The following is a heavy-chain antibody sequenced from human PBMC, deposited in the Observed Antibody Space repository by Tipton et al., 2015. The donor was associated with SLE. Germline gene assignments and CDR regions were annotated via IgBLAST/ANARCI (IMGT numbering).Heavy chain of an antibody. J-gene: IGHJ4*02. CDR2: INHRGST. Sequence: LRLSCSVSGFSISSAYYWGWIRQPPGKGLEWIGEINHRGSTNYNPSLKSRVTISVDRSKKQFSLKLRSVTAADTAVYYCAGCGGGSCYAYWGRGTPVTVSS. CDR3: AGCGGGSCYAY. D-gene: IGHD2-15*01. V-gene: IGHV4-38-2*02. CDR1: GFSISSAYY.